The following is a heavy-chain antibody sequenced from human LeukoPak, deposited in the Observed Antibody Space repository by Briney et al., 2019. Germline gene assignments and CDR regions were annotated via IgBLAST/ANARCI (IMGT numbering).Heavy chain of an antibody. CDR1: GFTFSSYW. J-gene: IGHJ4*02. D-gene: IGHD2-8*01. CDR3: ARDLGGSYYCPKGVCSSDY. V-gene: IGHV3-74*01. CDR2: IKSDGSST. Sequence: GGSLRLSCAASGFTFSSYWMHWVRQAPGKGLVWVSRIKSDGSSTSYADSVKGRFTISRDNAKNTLYLQMNNLRAEDTAVYYCARDLGGSYYCPKGVCSSDYWGQGTLVTVSS.